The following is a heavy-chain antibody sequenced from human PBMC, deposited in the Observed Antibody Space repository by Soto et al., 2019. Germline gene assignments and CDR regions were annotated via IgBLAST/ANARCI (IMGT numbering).Heavy chain of an antibody. J-gene: IGHJ4*02. CDR1: GFTVSNNY. CDR2: IYSGGNT. Sequence: EVQLVETGGGLIQPGGSLRLSCAASGFTVSNNYMSWVRQAPGKGLEWVSLIYSGGNTYYADSVKGRFTISRDSSKNTLYLQMNTLRAEDTALYYCARSVSRDYVLYWVQGTLVTFSS. CDR3: ARSVSRDYVLY. V-gene: IGHV3-53*02. D-gene: IGHD3-10*02.